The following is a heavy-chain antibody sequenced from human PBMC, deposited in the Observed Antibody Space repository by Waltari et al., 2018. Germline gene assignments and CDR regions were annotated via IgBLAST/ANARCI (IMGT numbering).Heavy chain of an antibody. CDR1: RLIFSNCN. J-gene: IGHJ4*02. CDR3: VKYSGFDYFFDY. CDR2: ISNDGNNK. Sequence: QMQLVEYVRGVVQPGRSLRLSCAHSRLIFSNCNMHWVRQAPGQGLEWVAGISNDGNNKAYADSVKTRFTVSRENSKNTLYLQINSLRDDDTAVYYCVKYSGFDYFFDYWGQGTLVTVSS. D-gene: IGHD5-12*01. V-gene: IGHV3-30*18.